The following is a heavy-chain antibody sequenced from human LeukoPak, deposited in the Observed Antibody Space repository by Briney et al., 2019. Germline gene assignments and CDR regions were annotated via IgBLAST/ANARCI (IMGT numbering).Heavy chain of an antibody. Sequence: PGGSLRLSCAASGFTFSAYDMNWVRQATGKGLEWVSAIGTTDDTYYPGSMKGRFTISRENAKNTLYLQMNSLRVEDTAMYYCAKGGGTGYSSSWYSNWGQGTLVTVSS. J-gene: IGHJ4*02. CDR1: GFTFSAYD. CDR3: AKGGGTGYSSSWYSN. D-gene: IGHD6-13*01. V-gene: IGHV3-13*01. CDR2: IGTTDDT.